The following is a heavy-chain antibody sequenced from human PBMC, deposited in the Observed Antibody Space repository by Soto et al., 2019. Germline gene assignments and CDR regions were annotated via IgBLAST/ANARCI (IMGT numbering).Heavy chain of an antibody. J-gene: IGHJ6*02. CDR2: IYYSGST. Sequence: PSETLSLTCTVSGDSMTYSYWSWIRLLPGKGLEWVGYIYYSGSTSYNPSLRRRHIMSFDTSKRKFSLQLKSVTAADTAIYYCARTVLGPDILADQFVDYYSLMDVWGQGTTVTVSS. CDR3: ARTVLGPDILADQFVDYYSLMDV. CDR1: GDSMTYSY. V-gene: IGHV4-59*08. D-gene: IGHD3-9*01.